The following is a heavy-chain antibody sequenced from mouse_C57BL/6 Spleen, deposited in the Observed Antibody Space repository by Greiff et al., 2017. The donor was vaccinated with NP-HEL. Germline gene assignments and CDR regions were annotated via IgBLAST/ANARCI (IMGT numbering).Heavy chain of an antibody. CDR2: IDPSDSYT. D-gene: IGHD2-1*01. Sequence: VQLQQPGAELVKPGASVKLSCKASGYTFTSYWMQWVKQRPGQGLEWIGEIDPSDSYTNYNQKFKGKATLTVDTSSSTAYMQLSSLTSEDSAVYYCARSGGNYVSRGLNWGQGTLVTVSA. J-gene: IGHJ3*01. CDR1: GYTFTSYW. V-gene: IGHV1-50*01. CDR3: ARSGGNYVSRGLN.